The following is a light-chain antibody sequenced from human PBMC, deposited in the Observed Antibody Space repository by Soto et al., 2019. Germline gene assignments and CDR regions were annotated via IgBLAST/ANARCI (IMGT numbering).Light chain of an antibody. Sequence: DIQMTQSPSLGDRVTITCRASQGISSWLAWYQQKPGKAPKLLIYAASSLQSGVPSRFSGSGSGTDFTLTISSLQPEDFATYYCQQANSFPRTFGGGTKVEIK. V-gene: IGKV1-12*01. CDR3: QQANSFPRT. J-gene: IGKJ4*01. CDR1: QGISSW. CDR2: AAS.